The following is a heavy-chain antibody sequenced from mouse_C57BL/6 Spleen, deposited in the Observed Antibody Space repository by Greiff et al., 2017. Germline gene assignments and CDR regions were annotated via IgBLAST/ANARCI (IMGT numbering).Heavy chain of an antibody. CDR2: IDPANGNT. D-gene: IGHD2-3*01. Sequence: EVKLVESVAELVRPGASVKLSCTASGFNIKNTYMHWVKQRPEQGLEWIGRIDPANGNTKYAPKFQGKAPITADTSSNTAYLQLSSLTSEDTAIYYCARKVIYDGYYNYAMDYWGQGTSVTVSS. J-gene: IGHJ4*01. CDR3: ARKVIYDGYYNYAMDY. V-gene: IGHV14-3*01. CDR1: GFNIKNTY.